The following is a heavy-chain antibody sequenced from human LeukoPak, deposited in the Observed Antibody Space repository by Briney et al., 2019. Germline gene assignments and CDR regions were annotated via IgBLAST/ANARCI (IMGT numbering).Heavy chain of an antibody. D-gene: IGHD4-17*01. J-gene: IGHJ4*02. CDR1: GGSFSGYY. CDR2: ISHSGST. CDR3: ARNCGDCDFDY. Sequence: SETLSLTCAVYGGSFSGYYWSWIRQPPGKGLEWIGEISHSGSTNYNPSLKSRVTISVDTSKNQFSLKLSSVTAADTAVYYCARNCGDCDFDYWGQGTLVTVSS. V-gene: IGHV4-34*01.